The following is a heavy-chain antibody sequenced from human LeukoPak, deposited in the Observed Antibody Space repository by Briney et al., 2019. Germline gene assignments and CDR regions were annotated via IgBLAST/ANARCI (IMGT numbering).Heavy chain of an antibody. V-gene: IGHV3-21*01. D-gene: IGHD5-18*01. J-gene: IGHJ4*02. CDR1: GFTFSSYS. CDR2: ISRSSSYI. CDR3: ARDLDGVDTAMVPHYFDY. Sequence: GWSLRLSCAASGFTFSSYSMNWVRQAPGKGLEWVSSISRSSSYIYYADSVKGRFTISRDNAKNSLYLQMNSLRAEDTAVYYCARDLDGVDTAMVPHYFDYWGQGTLVTVSS.